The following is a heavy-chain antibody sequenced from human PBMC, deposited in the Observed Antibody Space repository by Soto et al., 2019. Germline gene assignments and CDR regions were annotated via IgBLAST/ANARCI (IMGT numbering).Heavy chain of an antibody. D-gene: IGHD3-22*01. CDR2: ISYDGSNK. V-gene: IGHV3-30*18. J-gene: IGHJ4*02. Sequence: QVQLVESGGGVVQPGRSLRLSCAASGFTFSSYGMYWVRQAPGKGLEWVAVISYDGSNKYYADSVKGRFTISRDNSKNTLYMQMNRLGAEDTAVYYCAKNTWGYYDSSGYYYGGGDDYWGQGTLVTVSS. CDR1: GFTFSSYG. CDR3: AKNTWGYYDSSGYYYGGGDDY.